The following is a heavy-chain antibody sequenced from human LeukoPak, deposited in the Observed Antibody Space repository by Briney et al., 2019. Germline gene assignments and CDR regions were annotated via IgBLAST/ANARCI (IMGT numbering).Heavy chain of an antibody. J-gene: IGHJ4*02. CDR2: IYYSGST. D-gene: IGHD6-13*01. V-gene: IGHV4-59*12. CDR1: GGSISSYY. Sequence: PSETLSLTCTVSGGSISSYYWSWIRQPPGKGLEWIGYIYYSGSTNYNPSLKSRVTMSVDTSKNQFSLKLGSVTAADTAVYYCARDGYSTSLLDYWGQGTLVTVSS. CDR3: ARDGYSTSLLDY.